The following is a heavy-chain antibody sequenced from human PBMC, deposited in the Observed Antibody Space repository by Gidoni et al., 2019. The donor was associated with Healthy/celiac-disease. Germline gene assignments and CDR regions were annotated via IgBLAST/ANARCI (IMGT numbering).Heavy chain of an antibody. D-gene: IGHD3-22*01. Sequence: QVQLVESGGGVVQPGRSLRLSCAASGFTFSSSGLHWVRQAPGKGLEWVAVISYDGSNKYYADSVKGRFTISRDKAKNTLYLQRNSLRAEDTAVYYCAKDREDYDSSGYYYLYYYYYGMDVWGQGTTVTVSS. V-gene: IGHV3-30*18. J-gene: IGHJ6*02. CDR1: GFTFSSSG. CDR3: AKDREDYDSSGYYYLYYYYYGMDV. CDR2: ISYDGSNK.